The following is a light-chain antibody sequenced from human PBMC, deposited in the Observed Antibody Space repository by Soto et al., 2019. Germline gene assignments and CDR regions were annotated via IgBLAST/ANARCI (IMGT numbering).Light chain of an antibody. V-gene: IGKV1-9*01. CDR2: AAS. J-gene: IGKJ5*01. CDR3: QQLNSYPIT. CDR1: QGISSY. Sequence: TQSPSLLSASVGDRVTITCRASQGISSYLAWYLQKPGKAPKLLIYAASTLQSGVPSRFSGSGSGAEFTLTISSLQPEDFATYYCQQLNSYPITFGQGTRLEIK.